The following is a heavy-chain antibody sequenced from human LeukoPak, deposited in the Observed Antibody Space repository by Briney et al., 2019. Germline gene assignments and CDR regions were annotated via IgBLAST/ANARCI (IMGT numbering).Heavy chain of an antibody. J-gene: IGHJ4*02. D-gene: IGHD6-13*01. CDR3: AKVAAAAGTSFDY. CDR2: ISYDGSNK. CDR1: GFTFSSYA. Sequence: GGSLRLSCAASGFTFSSYAMHWVRQAPGKGLEWVAVISYDGSNKYYADSVRGRFIISRDNSQNTLYLQMNSLRAEDSAVYYCAKVAAAAGTSFDYWGQGTLVTVSS. V-gene: IGHV3-30-3*01.